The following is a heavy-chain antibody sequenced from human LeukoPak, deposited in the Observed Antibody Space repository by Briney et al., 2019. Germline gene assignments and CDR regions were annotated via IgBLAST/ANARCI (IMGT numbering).Heavy chain of an antibody. CDR1: GGSISSYS. D-gene: IGHD2-15*01. CDR2: IYTSGST. Sequence: SETLSLTCTVSGGSISSYSWSWIRQPAGKGLEWIGRIYTSGSTNYNPSLESRVTMSVDTSKNQFSLKLSSVTAADTAVYYCARGSLGVVDRLNWYFDLWGRGTLVTVSS. V-gene: IGHV4-4*07. J-gene: IGHJ2*01. CDR3: ARGSLGVVDRLNWYFDL.